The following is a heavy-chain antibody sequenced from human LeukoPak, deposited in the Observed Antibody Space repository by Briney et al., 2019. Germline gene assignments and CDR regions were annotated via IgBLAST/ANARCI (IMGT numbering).Heavy chain of an antibody. Sequence: TGGSLRLSCAASGLTFSSYGMHWVRQAPGKGLEWVAFIRYDGSNKYYADSVKGRFTISRDNSKNTLYLQMNSLRAEDTAVCYCAKDFSRWATIFLYAFDIWGQGTMVTVSS. CDR3: AKDFSRWATIFLYAFDI. V-gene: IGHV3-30*02. CDR1: GLTFSSYG. D-gene: IGHD3-3*01. J-gene: IGHJ3*02. CDR2: IRYDGSNK.